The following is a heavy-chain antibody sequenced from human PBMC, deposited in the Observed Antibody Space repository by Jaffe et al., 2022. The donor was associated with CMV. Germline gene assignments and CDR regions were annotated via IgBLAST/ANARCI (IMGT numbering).Heavy chain of an antibody. D-gene: IGHD3-16*02. Sequence: QVQLVQSGAEVKKPGASVKVSCKASGYTFTSYYMHWVRQAPGQGLEWMGIINPSGGSTSYAQKFQGRVTMTRDTSTSTVYMELSSLRSEDTAVYYCLITFGGVITGNDYWGQGTLVTVSS. J-gene: IGHJ4*02. CDR3: LITFGGVITGNDY. CDR1: GYTFTSYY. CDR2: INPSGGST. V-gene: IGHV1-46*01.